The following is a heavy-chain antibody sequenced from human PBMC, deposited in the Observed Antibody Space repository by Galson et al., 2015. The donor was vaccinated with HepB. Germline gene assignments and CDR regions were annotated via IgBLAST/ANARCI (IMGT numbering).Heavy chain of an antibody. CDR1: GFTFRDYY. D-gene: IGHD6-19*01. V-gene: IGHV3-11*06. CDR2: ISSSSSYT. CDR3: ARIAVAGIKDFDY. J-gene: IGHJ4*02. Sequence: SLRLSCAASGFTFRDYYMSWIRQAPGKGLEWVSYISSSSSYTNYADSVKGRFTISRDNAKNSLYLQMNSLRAEDTAVYYCARIAVAGIKDFDYWGQGTLVTVSS.